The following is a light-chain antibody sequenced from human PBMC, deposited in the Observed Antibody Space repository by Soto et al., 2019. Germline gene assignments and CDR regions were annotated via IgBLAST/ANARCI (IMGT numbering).Light chain of an antibody. CDR2: DAS. CDR1: QSISRG. Sequence: DIQMTQSPSTLSSSVGDRVTITCRASQSISRGLAWYQQKPGKAPNLLIFDASTLKSGVPSRFSGSASGTQFTLTISSLQPEDFATYSCQQTYRTPLTFGGGTKVDIK. J-gene: IGKJ4*01. CDR3: QQTYRTPLT. V-gene: IGKV1-5*01.